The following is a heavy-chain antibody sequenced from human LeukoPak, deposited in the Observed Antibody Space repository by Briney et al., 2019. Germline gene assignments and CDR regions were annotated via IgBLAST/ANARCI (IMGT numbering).Heavy chain of an antibody. J-gene: IGHJ4*02. Sequence: GGSLRLSCAASGFTLSGYSMNWVRQAPGKGLEWVSYISSSSSTIYYADSVKGRFTISRDNARNSLYLQMNSLRAEDTAVYYCARRYFDYWGQGTLVTVSS. CDR2: ISSSSSTI. CDR3: ARRYFDY. CDR1: GFTLSGYS. V-gene: IGHV3-48*04.